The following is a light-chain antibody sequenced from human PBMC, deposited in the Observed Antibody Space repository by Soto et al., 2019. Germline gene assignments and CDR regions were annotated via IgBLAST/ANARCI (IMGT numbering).Light chain of an antibody. CDR3: QQYGSSPPYT. CDR1: QSVSSSY. V-gene: IGKV3-20*01. Sequence: EIVLTQSPGTLSLSPGERATLSCRASQSVSSSYLAWYQQKPGQAPRLLIYGASSRATGIPDRFSGSGSGTDFTLTIIRLEPEAFAVYYCQQYGSSPPYTFGQGTQLEIK. CDR2: GAS. J-gene: IGKJ2*01.